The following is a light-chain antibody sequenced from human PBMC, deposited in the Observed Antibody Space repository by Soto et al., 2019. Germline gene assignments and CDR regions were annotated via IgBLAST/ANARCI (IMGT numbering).Light chain of an antibody. J-gene: IGKJ3*01. CDR3: QQSYSTPVT. CDR2: GAS. CDR1: QSVSTK. Sequence: EIVMTQSPATLSVSPGERATLSCRASQSVSTKLAWYQQKPGQAPRLLIYGASTRATGIPARFSGSGSGTEFTLTISSLQSEDFATYYCQQSYSTPVTFGPGTKVDIK. V-gene: IGKV3-15*01.